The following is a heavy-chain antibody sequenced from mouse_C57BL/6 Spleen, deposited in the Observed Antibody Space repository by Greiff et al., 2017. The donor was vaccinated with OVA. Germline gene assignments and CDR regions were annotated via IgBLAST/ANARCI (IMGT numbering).Heavy chain of an antibody. D-gene: IGHD1-1*01. CDR3: SRSTTVVSPYFDY. V-gene: IGHV5-17*01. J-gene: IGHJ2*01. CDR2: ISSGSSTI. CDR1: GFTFSDYG. Sequence: EVHLVESGGGLVKPGGSLKLSCAASGFTFSDYGMHWVRQAPEKGLEWVAYISSGSSTIYYADTVKGRFTISRDNAKNTLFLQMTSLRSEDTAMYYCSRSTTVVSPYFDYWGQGTTLTVSS.